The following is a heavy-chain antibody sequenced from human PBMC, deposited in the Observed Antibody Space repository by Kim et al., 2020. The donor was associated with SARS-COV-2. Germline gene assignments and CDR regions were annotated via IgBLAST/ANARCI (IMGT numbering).Heavy chain of an antibody. CDR3: ARDSGYSYGYSRLDY. Sequence: LSLTCAASGFTFSSYEMNWVRQAPGKGLEWVSYISSSGSTIYYADSVKGQFSISRDNAKNSLYLQMNSLRAEDTAVYYCARDSGYSYGYSRLDYWGQ. D-gene: IGHD5-18*01. CDR2: ISSSGSTI. J-gene: IGHJ4*02. V-gene: IGHV3-48*03. CDR1: GFTFSSYE.